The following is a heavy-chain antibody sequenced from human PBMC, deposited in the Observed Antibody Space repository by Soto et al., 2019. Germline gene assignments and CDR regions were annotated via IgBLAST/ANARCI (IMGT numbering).Heavy chain of an antibody. V-gene: IGHV3-30-3*01. J-gene: IGHJ4*02. CDR1: GFTFSSYA. D-gene: IGHD3-10*01. CDR2: ISYDGSDK. CDR3: ASTLIRGVITTYFDY. Sequence: QVQLVESGRGVVQPGRSLRLSCAASGFTFSSYAMHWVRQAPGKGLEWLAVISYDGSDKYYADSVKGRFTISRDNSKNTLYLQRNSLRVEDTAVYYCASTLIRGVITTYFDYWGQGTLVTVSS.